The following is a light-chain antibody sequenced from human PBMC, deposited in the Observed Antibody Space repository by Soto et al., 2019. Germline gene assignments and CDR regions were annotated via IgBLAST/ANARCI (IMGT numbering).Light chain of an antibody. Sequence: QSVLTQPPSVSGAPGQRVTISCTGSSSNIGAGYDVHWYQQRPGTAPKLLIYGNKNRPSGVPDRFSGSKSGTSASLAITGLQAEDEAYYYCQSYDSSLSVSYVFGTGTKLTVL. J-gene: IGLJ1*01. CDR2: GNK. CDR1: SSNIGAGYD. CDR3: QSYDSSLSVSYV. V-gene: IGLV1-40*01.